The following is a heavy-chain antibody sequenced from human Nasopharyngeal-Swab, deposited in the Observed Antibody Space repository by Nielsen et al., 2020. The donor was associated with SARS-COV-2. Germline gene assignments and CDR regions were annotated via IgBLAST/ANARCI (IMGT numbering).Heavy chain of an antibody. CDR3: ARGDTMVRGVTHYFYYYMDV. Sequence: SETLSLTCTVSGGSISSYYWSWIRQPPGKGLEWIGYIYYSGSTNYNPSLKSRVTISVDTSKNQFSLKLSSVTAADTAVYYCARGDTMVRGVTHYFYYYMDVWGKGTTVTVSS. D-gene: IGHD3-10*01. CDR1: GGSISSYY. J-gene: IGHJ6*03. CDR2: IYYSGST. V-gene: IGHV4-59*01.